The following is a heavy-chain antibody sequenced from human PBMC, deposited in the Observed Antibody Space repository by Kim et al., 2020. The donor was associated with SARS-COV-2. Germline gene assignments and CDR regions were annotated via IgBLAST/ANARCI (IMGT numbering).Heavy chain of an antibody. CDR3: AGRNWNDWAFGY. Sequence: GGSLRLSCAASGFTFSSYSMNWVRQAPGKGLEWVSSISSSSSYIYYADSVKGRFTNSRDNAKNSLYLQMNSLRAEDTAVYYCAGRNWNDWAFGYWGQGTLVTVSS. CDR1: GFTFSSYS. CDR2: ISSSSSYI. J-gene: IGHJ4*02. V-gene: IGHV3-21*01. D-gene: IGHD1-1*01.